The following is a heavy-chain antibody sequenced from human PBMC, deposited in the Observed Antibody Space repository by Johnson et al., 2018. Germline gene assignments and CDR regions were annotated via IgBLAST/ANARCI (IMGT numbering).Heavy chain of an antibody. D-gene: IGHD2-15*01. Sequence: VQLVQSGGGLVQPGGSLRLSCAASGFTFSSYAMSWVRQAPGKGLEWVSAISGSGGSTYYADSVKGRFTISRDNSKKTLYLQMNSLRAEVTAGYYLARALGLCSGGSCYKYVQHCGQGTLVTVSS. V-gene: IGHV3-23*04. CDR1: GFTFSSYA. CDR3: ARALGLCSGGSCYKYVQH. CDR2: ISGSGGST. J-gene: IGHJ1*01.